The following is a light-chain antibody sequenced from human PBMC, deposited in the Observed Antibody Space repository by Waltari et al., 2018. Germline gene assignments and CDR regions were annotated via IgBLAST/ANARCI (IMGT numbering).Light chain of an antibody. CDR2: WAS. J-gene: IGKJ1*01. V-gene: IGKV4-1*01. CDR3: QQYFTTPWT. CDR1: QWLFYSAVNKRY. Sequence: DIVLTQSPDSLAVSLGERATINCKYSQWLFYSAVNKRYLSWYQQKPGQHPKLLIYWASTRESGVPDRFSVSRSVTDFTLTISSLQAEDVAVYYCQQYFTTPWTFGQGTMVEIK.